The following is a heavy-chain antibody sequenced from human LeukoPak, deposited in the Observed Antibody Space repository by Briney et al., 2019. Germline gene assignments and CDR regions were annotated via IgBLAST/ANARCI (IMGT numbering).Heavy chain of an antibody. CDR2: ISYDGSNK. V-gene: IGHV3-30*18. CDR1: GFTFSSYG. D-gene: IGHD6-25*01. J-gene: IGHJ4*02. CDR3: AKSQRLVDY. Sequence: GGSLRLSCAASGFTFSSYGMHWVRQAPGKGLEWVAVISYDGSNKYYADPVKGRFTISRDNSKNTLYLQMNSLRAEDTAVYYCAKSQRLVDYWGQGTLVTVSS.